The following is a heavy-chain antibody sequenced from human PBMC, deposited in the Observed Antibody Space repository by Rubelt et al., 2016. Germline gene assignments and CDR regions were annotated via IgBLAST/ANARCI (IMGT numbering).Heavy chain of an antibody. J-gene: IGHJ6*02. CDR1: GFSLSTSGMC. V-gene: IGHV2-70*15. Sequence: QVTLRESGPALVKPTQTLTLTCTFSGFSLSTSGMCVSWIRQPPGKALEWLARIDWDDDKYYSTSLKTRLTISKDTPKNQVVLTMTNMDLVDTATYYCARILLPDYYDSSGGMDVWGQGTTVTVSS. CDR2: IDWDDDK. D-gene: IGHD3-22*01. CDR3: ARILLPDYYDSSGGMDV.